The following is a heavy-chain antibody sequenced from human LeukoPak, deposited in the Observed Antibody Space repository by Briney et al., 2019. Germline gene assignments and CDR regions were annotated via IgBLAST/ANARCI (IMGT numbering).Heavy chain of an antibody. Sequence: PGGSLRLSCAASGFTFSRYWMHWVRQAPGKGLVWVSRIDSDGSSTGYTDSVKGRFTISRDNAKHTLYLQMNSLRAEDTAVYYCAGGISATGGGWGQGTMVTVSS. CDR1: GFTFSRYW. D-gene: IGHD6-13*01. J-gene: IGHJ3*01. CDR2: IDSDGSST. CDR3: AGGISATGGG. V-gene: IGHV3-74*01.